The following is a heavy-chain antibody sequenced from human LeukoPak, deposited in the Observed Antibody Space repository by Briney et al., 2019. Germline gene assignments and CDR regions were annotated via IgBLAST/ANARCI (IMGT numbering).Heavy chain of an antibody. D-gene: IGHD5-18*01. J-gene: IGHJ4*02. CDR2: INRDGSST. V-gene: IGHV3-74*01. Sequence: GGSLGLSCAASGVLFSNYWMHWVRQAPGKGLVWVSRINRDGSSTSYADSVKGRFTISRDNAKNTLYLQMNSLRAEDTAVYYCARGGGYSYGSFDYWGQGTLVTVSS. CDR3: ARGGGYSYGSFDY. CDR1: GVLFSNYW.